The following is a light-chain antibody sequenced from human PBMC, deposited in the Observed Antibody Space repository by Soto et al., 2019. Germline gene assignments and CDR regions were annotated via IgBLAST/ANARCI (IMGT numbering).Light chain of an antibody. V-gene: IGLV2-8*01. CDR3: DSYAGNNRV. J-gene: IGLJ1*01. CDR1: SSDVGGYNY. CDR2: EVT. Sequence: QSALTQPASASGSPGQSVTISCTGTSSDVGGYNYVSWYQQQPGKAPKLIIYEVTKRPSGVPDRFSGSKSGNTASLTVSGLQAEDEADYYCDSYAGNNRVFGTGTKVTVL.